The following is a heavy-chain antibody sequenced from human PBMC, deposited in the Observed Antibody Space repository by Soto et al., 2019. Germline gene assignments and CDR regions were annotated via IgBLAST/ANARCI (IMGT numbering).Heavy chain of an antibody. J-gene: IGHJ6*03. CDR3: ARVPYYDFWSGYLATKYYYYYYMDV. CDR1: GYTFTSYD. D-gene: IGHD3-3*01. Sequence: ASVKVSCKASGYTFTSYDINWVRQATGQGLEWMGWMKPNSGNTGYAQKFQGRVTMTRNTSISTAYMELSSLRSEDTAVYYCARVPYYDFWSGYLATKYYYYYYMDVWGKGTTVTVSS. V-gene: IGHV1-8*01. CDR2: MKPNSGNT.